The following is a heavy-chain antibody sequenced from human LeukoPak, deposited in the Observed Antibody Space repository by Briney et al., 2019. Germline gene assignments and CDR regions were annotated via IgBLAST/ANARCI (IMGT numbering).Heavy chain of an antibody. V-gene: IGHV1-2*02. D-gene: IGHD6-19*01. J-gene: IGHJ4*02. CDR1: GYTFTGYY. CDR2: INPNSGGT. CDR3: ARESYSGWYCDY. Sequence: PWASVKVSCKASGYTFTGYYMHWVRQAPGQGLEWMGWINPNSGGTNYAQKFQGRVTMTRDTSISTAYMELSRLRPDDTAVYYCARESYSGWYCDYWGQGTLVTVSS.